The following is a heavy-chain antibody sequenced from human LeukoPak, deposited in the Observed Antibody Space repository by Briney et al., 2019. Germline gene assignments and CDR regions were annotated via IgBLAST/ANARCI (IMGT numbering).Heavy chain of an antibody. V-gene: IGHV3-23*01. D-gene: IGHD4-17*01. J-gene: IGHJ3*02. CDR3: ARVIDYGALDACDI. Sequence: GGSLRLSCVASGFSFHSYAMTWVRQAPGKGLGWVSGISGSAVSTTYAASVKGRFTSSRDNSKSTLYAQMSSLRAEDTAVYFCARVIDYGALDACDIWGQGTMVTVHS. CDR1: GFSFHSYA. CDR2: ISGSAVST.